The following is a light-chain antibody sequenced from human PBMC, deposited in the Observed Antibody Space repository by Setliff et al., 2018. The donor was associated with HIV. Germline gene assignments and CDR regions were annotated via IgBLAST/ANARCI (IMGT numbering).Light chain of an antibody. CDR2: DVS. V-gene: IGLV2-14*03. Sequence: QSVLTQPASVSGSPGQSITISCSGSSSDVGSYNFVSWYQQHPGKAPQVIIYDVSRRPSGVSSRFSGSKSGNTASLTISGLQAEDQADYYCCSYTSSLTYGVGTGTKV. CDR1: SSDVGSYNF. J-gene: IGLJ1*01. CDR3: CSYTSSLTYG.